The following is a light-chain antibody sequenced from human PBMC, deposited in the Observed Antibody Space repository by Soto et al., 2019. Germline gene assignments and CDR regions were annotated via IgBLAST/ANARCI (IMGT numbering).Light chain of an antibody. J-gene: IGKJ1*01. V-gene: IGKV1-5*01. CDR1: QSISSW. Sequence: DIQMTQSPSTLSASVGDRVTITCRASQSISSWLAWDQQKPGKAPKLLIYDASSLESGVPSRFSGSGSGTEFTLTINSLQPDDFATYYRHQTWTFGKGTKVEIK. CDR2: DAS. CDR3: HQTWT.